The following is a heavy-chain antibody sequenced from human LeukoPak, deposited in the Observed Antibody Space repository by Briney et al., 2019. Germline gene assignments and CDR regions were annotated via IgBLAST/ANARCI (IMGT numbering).Heavy chain of an antibody. CDR1: GYTFTGYF. V-gene: IGHV1-2*02. J-gene: IGHJ4*02. CDR2: INPNTGGT. Sequence: GASVKVSFKASGYTFTGYFMHWVRQAPGQGLEWMGWINPNTGGTNYAQKFQGRVTTTRDTSISTAYMVLSRLRSDDTAVYFCARVKLVLYYDSVGYSYYWGQGTLVTVSS. CDR3: ARVKLVLYYDSVGYSYY. D-gene: IGHD3-22*01.